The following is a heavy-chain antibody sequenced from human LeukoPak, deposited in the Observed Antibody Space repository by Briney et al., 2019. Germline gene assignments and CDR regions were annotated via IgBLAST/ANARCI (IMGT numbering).Heavy chain of an antibody. CDR3: ASGWRFRWFGY. Sequence: PSQTLSLTCTVSGGSISSGGYYWSWIRRHPGKGLEWIGYIYYSGSTYYNPSLKSRVTISVDTSKNQFSLKLSSVTAADTAVYYCASGWRFRWFGYWGQGTLVTVSS. D-gene: IGHD3-10*01. CDR1: GGSISSGGYY. J-gene: IGHJ4*02. CDR2: IYYSGST. V-gene: IGHV4-31*03.